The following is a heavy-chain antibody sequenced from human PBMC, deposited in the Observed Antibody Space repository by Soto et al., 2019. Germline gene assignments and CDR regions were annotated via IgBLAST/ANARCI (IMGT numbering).Heavy chain of an antibody. V-gene: IGHV3-21*01. J-gene: IGHJ6*03. Sequence: GESLKISCAASGFTFSSYSMNWVRQAPGKGLEWVSSISSSSSYIYYADSVKGRFTISRDNAKNSLYLQMNSLRAEDTAVYYCARDFVFPDYRDDYYYYYYMDVWGKGTTVTVSS. D-gene: IGHD4-4*01. CDR2: ISSSSSYI. CDR1: GFTFSSYS. CDR3: ARDFVFPDYRDDYYYYYYMDV.